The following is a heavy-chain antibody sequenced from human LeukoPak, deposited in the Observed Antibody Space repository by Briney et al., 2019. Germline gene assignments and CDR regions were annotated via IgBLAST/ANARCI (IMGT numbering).Heavy chain of an antibody. D-gene: IGHD1-26*01. Sequence: TSETLSLTCAVSSAYISSSSDYWGWIRQPPGKGLEWIGSISYSGSTYYNPSLKSRVTTSVDTSKNQVSLTVTSVTAADTAVYYCARGGVGATTYVWFDPWGQGTLVTVSS. CDR2: ISYSGST. V-gene: IGHV4-39*07. J-gene: IGHJ5*02. CDR1: SAYISSSSDY. CDR3: ARGGVGATTYVWFDP.